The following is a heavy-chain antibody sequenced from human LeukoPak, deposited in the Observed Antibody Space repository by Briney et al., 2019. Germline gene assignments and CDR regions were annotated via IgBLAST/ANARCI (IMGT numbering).Heavy chain of an antibody. Sequence: GGSLRLSCAASGFTFSNYWMTWVRQAPGKGLEWVANVKQDGSEKYYVDSVKGRFNISRDNAENSLYLQLNTLRAEDTAVYYCARNLYDSSLIYDAFDIWGQGTMVTVSS. J-gene: IGHJ3*02. CDR2: VKQDGSEK. D-gene: IGHD3-22*01. CDR3: ARNLYDSSLIYDAFDI. CDR1: GFTFSNYW. V-gene: IGHV3-7*01.